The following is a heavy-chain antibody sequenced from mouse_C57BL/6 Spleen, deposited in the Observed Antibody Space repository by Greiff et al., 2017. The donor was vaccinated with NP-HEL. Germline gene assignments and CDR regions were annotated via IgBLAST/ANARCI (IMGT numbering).Heavy chain of an antibody. CDR2: IDPNSGGT. Sequence: VQLQQPGAELVKPGASVKLSCKASGYTFTNYWMHWVKQRPGRGLEWIGRIDPNSGGTKYNEKFKSKATLTVDKPSSTAYMQLSSLTSEDSAVYYCARGRGVITTVVAHFDYWGQGTTLTVSS. CDR1: GYTFTNYW. V-gene: IGHV1-72*01. D-gene: IGHD1-1*01. CDR3: ARGRGVITTVVAHFDY. J-gene: IGHJ2*01.